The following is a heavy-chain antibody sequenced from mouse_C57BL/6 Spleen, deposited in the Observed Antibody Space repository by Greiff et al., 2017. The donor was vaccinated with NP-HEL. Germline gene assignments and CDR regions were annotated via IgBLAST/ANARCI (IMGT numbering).Heavy chain of an antibody. CDR1: GFTFSDFY. Sequence: EVMLVESGGGLVQSGRSLRLSCATSGFTFSDFYMEWVRQAPGKGLEWIAASRNKANDYTTEYSASVKGRFIVSRDTSQSILYLQMNALRAEDTAIYYCARDAYYDYDVGAMDYWGQGTSVTVSS. V-gene: IGHV7-1*01. J-gene: IGHJ4*01. CDR3: ARDAYYDYDVGAMDY. CDR2: SRNKANDYTT. D-gene: IGHD2-4*01.